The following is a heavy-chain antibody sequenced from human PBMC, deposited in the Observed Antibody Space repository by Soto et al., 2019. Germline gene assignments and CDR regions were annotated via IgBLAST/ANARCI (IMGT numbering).Heavy chain of an antibody. CDR3: ARDPSYYDSSGYYF. D-gene: IGHD3-22*01. V-gene: IGHV3-21*01. CDR1: GFTFSSYS. Sequence: EVQLVESGGGLVKPGGSLRLSCAASGFTFSSYSMNWVRQAPGKGLEWVSSISSSSSYIYYADSVKGRFTISRDNAKNSLDLQMNSLRAEDTAVYYCARDPSYYDSSGYYFWGQGTLVTVSS. CDR2: ISSSSSYI. J-gene: IGHJ4*02.